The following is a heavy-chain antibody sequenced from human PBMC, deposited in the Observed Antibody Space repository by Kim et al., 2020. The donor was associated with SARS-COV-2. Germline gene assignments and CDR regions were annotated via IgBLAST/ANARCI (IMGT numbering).Heavy chain of an antibody. CDR3: AKDLLIAVAGLFDY. Sequence: GGSLRLSCAASGFTFSSYAMSWVRQAPGKGLAWVSAISGSGGSTYYADSVKGRFTISRDNSKNTLYLQMNSLRAEDTAVYYCAKDLLIAVAGLFDYWGQGTLVTVSS. J-gene: IGHJ4*02. CDR2: ISGSGGST. D-gene: IGHD6-19*01. CDR1: GFTFSSYA. V-gene: IGHV3-23*01.